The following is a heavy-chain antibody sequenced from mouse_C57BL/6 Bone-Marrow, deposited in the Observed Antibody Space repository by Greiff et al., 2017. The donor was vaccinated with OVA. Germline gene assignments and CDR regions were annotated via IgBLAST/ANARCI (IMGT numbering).Heavy chain of an antibody. J-gene: IGHJ2*01. D-gene: IGHD6-2*01. CDR2: ISSGSSTI. Sequence: EVKLMESGGGLVKPGGSLKLSCAASGFTFSDYGMHWVRQAPEKGLEWVAYISSGSSTIYYADTVKGRFTISRDNAKNTLFLQMTSLRSEDTAMYYRARRSLSHYFDYWGQGTTLTVSS. CDR3: ARRSLSHYFDY. V-gene: IGHV5-17*01. CDR1: GFTFSDYG.